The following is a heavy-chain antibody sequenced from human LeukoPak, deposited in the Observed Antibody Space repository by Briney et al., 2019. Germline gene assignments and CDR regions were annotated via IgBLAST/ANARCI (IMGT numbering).Heavy chain of an antibody. J-gene: IGHJ4*02. Sequence: GGSLRLSCAASGFTFSSYAMSWVCQAPGKGLEWVSAISGSGGSTYYADSVKGRFTISRDNSKNTLYLQMNSLRAEDTAVYYCAKDLTRLFEWDYWGQGTLVTVSS. CDR1: GFTFSSYA. CDR2: ISGSGGST. V-gene: IGHV3-23*01. CDR3: AKDLTRLFEWDY. D-gene: IGHD3-10*02.